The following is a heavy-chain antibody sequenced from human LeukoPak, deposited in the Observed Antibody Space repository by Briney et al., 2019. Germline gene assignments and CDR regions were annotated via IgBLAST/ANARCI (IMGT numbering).Heavy chain of an antibody. V-gene: IGHV3-21*01. Sequence: GGSLRVSCAASGFTFSSYSMNWVRQAPGKGLEWVSSIRSSSSYIYYADSVKGRFTISRDNAKNSLYLQMNSLRAEDTAVYYCARDLSLGPTTIRLRNGAFDIWGQGTMVTVSS. CDR1: GFTFSSYS. D-gene: IGHD5-12*01. CDR3: ARDLSLGPTTIRLRNGAFDI. CDR2: IRSSSSYI. J-gene: IGHJ3*02.